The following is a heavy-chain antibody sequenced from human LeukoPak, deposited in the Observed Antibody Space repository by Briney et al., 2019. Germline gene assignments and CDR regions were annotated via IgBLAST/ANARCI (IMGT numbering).Heavy chain of an antibody. Sequence: GDSPQISCKGSGYSFTSYRIGCVRQMPGKSLKWMRIIYPGDSDARYSPSFQGQVTISADKSISTGYLQWSCLKALDTAMYYCARRRDVSSGSYYPFDYWGKGNLVTVSS. CDR3: ARRRDVSSGSYYPFDY. CDR2: IYPGDSDA. J-gene: IGHJ4*02. CDR1: GYSFTSYR. D-gene: IGHD1-26*01. V-gene: IGHV5-51*01.